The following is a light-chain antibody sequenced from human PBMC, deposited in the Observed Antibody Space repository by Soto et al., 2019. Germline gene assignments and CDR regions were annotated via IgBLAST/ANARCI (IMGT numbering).Light chain of an antibody. CDR3: QQYGSSPLT. J-gene: IGKJ4*01. Sequence: EIVLTQSPGTLSLSPGERATLSCRASQSVRAGHLAWYQQKPGQAPRLLIYGASSRATGIPDRFSGSGSGTDFTLTISRLEAEDFAVYFCQQYGSSPLTFGGGTKVEIK. CDR1: QSVRAGH. V-gene: IGKV3-20*01. CDR2: GAS.